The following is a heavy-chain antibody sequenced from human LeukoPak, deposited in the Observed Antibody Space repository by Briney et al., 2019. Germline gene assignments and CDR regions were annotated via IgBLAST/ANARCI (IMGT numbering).Heavy chain of an antibody. D-gene: IGHD3-9*01. CDR3: AKDRRGRPYDILTGYSQGGGY. CDR1: GFTFSRYA. V-gene: IGHV3-30-3*01. J-gene: IGHJ4*02. Sequence: GGSLRLSCAASGFTFSRYAMHWVRQAPGKGLEWVALISYDANIGSNKYYADSVKGRFTISRDNSKNTLYLQMNSLRAEDTAVYYCAKDRRGRPYDILTGYSQGGGYWGQGTLVTVSS. CDR2: ISYDANIGSNK.